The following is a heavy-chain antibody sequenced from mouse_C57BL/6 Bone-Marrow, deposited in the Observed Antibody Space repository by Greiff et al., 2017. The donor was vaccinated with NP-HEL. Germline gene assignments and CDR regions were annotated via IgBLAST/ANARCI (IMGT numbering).Heavy chain of an antibody. CDR2: IDPSDSYT. CDR3: ARDHYYGGLRVAY. J-gene: IGHJ3*01. V-gene: IGHV1-69*01. D-gene: IGHD1-2*01. CDR1: GYTFTSYW. Sequence: VQLQQPGAELVMPGASVKLSCKASGYTFTSYWMHWVKQRPGQGLEWIGEIDPSDSYTNYNQKFKGKSTLTVDKSSSTAYMQLSSLTSEDSAVYYCARDHYYGGLRVAYWGQGTLVTVSA.